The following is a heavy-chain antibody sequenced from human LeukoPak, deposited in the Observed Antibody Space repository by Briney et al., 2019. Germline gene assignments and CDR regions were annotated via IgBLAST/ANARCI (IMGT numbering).Heavy chain of an antibody. D-gene: IGHD1-14*01. CDR3: ARRAGRKDFDY. Sequence: PSETLSLTCTVSGGSIGTTNYYWGWIRQPPGKGLEWIGNIYNSGSTYYNPSLMSRVTISVDTSKNQFSLNLSSVTAADTAVYYCARRAGRKDFDYWGQGTLVTVSP. CDR2: IYNSGST. J-gene: IGHJ4*02. CDR1: GGSIGTTNYY. V-gene: IGHV4-39*01.